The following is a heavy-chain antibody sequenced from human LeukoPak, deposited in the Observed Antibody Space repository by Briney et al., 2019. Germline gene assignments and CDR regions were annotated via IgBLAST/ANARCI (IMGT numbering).Heavy chain of an antibody. V-gene: IGHV1-8*03. Sequence: ASVKVSCKASGYTFTSYDINWVRQATGQGLEWMGWMNPNSGNTGYAQKFQGRVTITRNTSISTAYMELSSLRSEDTAVYYCARRDYYGSGSHFGYWGQGTLVTVSS. CDR2: MNPNSGNT. D-gene: IGHD3-10*01. CDR1: GYTFTSYD. J-gene: IGHJ4*02. CDR3: ARRDYYGSGSHFGY.